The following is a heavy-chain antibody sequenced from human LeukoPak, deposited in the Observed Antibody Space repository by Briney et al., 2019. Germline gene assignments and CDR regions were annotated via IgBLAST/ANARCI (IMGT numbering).Heavy chain of an antibody. V-gene: IGHV3-30*18. D-gene: IGHD6-13*01. CDR3: AKICIAAAGTDYFDY. Sequence: GRSLRLSCAASGFTFSSYGMHWVRQAPGKGLEWVAVISYDGSNKYYADSVKGRFTISRDNSKNTLYLQMNSLRAEDTAVYYCAKICIAAAGTDYFDYWGQGTLVTVSS. J-gene: IGHJ4*02. CDR2: ISYDGSNK. CDR1: GFTFSSYG.